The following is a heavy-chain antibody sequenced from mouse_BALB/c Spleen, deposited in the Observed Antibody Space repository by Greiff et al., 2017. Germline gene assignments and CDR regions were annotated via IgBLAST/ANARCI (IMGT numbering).Heavy chain of an antibody. J-gene: IGHJ2*01. CDR1: GFNIKDYY. V-gene: IGHV14-4*02. Sequence: LVESGAELVRSGASVKLSCTASGFNIKDYYMHWVKQRPEQGLEWIGWIDPENGDTEYAPKFQGKATMTADTSSNTAYLQLSSLTSEDTAVYYCNAADYYGSLFDYWGQGTTLTVSS. D-gene: IGHD1-1*01. CDR3: NAADYYGSLFDY. CDR2: IDPENGDT.